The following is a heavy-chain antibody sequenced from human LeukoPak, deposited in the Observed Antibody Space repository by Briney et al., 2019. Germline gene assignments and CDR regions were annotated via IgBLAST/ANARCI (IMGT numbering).Heavy chain of an antibody. CDR2: INHSGGT. Sequence: PSETLSLTCAVYGGSFSGYYWSWIRQPPGKGLEWIGEINHSGGTNYNPSLKSRVTISVDTSKNQFSLKLSSVTAADTAVYYCARVRFNYYYYMDVWGKGTTVTVSS. J-gene: IGHJ6*03. CDR3: ARVRFNYYYYMDV. D-gene: IGHD3-3*01. V-gene: IGHV4-34*01. CDR1: GGSFSGYY.